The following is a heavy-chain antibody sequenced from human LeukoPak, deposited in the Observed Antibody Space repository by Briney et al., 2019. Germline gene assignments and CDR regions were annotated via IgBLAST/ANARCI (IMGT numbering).Heavy chain of an antibody. V-gene: IGHV3-30*04. D-gene: IGHD6-13*01. CDR2: ISYDGSNK. Sequence: GGSLRLSCAASGFTFSNYAMHWVRQAPGKGLEWVAVISYDGSNKYYADSVKGRFTISRDNSKNTLYLQMNSLRAEDTAVYYCARDGASSWFSYYFDYWGQGTLVTVSS. CDR3: ARDGASSWFSYYFDY. J-gene: IGHJ4*02. CDR1: GFTFSNYA.